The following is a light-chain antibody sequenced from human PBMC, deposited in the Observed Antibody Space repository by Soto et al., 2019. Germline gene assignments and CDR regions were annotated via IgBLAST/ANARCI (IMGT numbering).Light chain of an antibody. CDR2: DDS. V-gene: IGLV3-21*02. J-gene: IGLJ3*02. Sequence: SYELTQPPSVSVAPGQTARITCGGNNIGSKSVHWYQQKPGQAPVLVVYDDSDWPSGIPERFSGSNSGNTATLTISRVEAGDEADYYCQVWDSSSDPVFGGGTKLTVL. CDR3: QVWDSSSDPV. CDR1: NIGSKS.